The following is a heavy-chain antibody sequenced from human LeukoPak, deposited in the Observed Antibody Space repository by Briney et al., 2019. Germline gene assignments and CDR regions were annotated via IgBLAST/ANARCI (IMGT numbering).Heavy chain of an antibody. J-gene: IGHJ4*02. D-gene: IGHD5-12*01. CDR3: ARGTRLRLRDFDY. V-gene: IGHV4-34*01. CDR2: INHSGST. CDR1: GGSFSGYY. Sequence: SETLSLTCAVYGGSFSGYYWSWIRQPPGKGLEWIGEINHSGSTNYNPSLKSRVTISVDTSKNQFSPKLSSVTAADTAVYYCARGTRLRLRDFDYWGQGTLVTVSS.